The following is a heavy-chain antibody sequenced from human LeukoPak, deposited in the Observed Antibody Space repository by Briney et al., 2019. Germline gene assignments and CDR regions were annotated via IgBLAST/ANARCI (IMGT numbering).Heavy chain of an antibody. CDR1: GFTFDDYA. Sequence: GGSLRLSCAASGFTFDDYAMHWVRQAPGKGLEWVSLISWDGGSTYYADSVKGRFTISRGNSKNSLYLQMNSLRAEDTAVYYCARDQYYYGMDVWGQGTTVTVSS. CDR2: ISWDGGST. J-gene: IGHJ6*02. CDR3: ARDQYYYGMDV. V-gene: IGHV3-43D*03.